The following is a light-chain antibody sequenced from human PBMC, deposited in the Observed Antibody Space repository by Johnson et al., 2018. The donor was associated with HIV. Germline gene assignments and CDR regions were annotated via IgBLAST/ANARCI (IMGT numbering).Light chain of an antibody. V-gene: IGLV1-51*02. CDR2: ENN. CDR1: NSNIGSNT. Sequence: QSALTQPPSTSGTPGQRVTISCSGSNSNIGSNTVNWHQQLPGTAPKLLIYENNKRPSGIPDRFSGSKSGTSATLGITGLQTGDEADYYCGTWDSSLSAHYVFGTGTKVTVL. CDR3: GTWDSSLSAHYV. J-gene: IGLJ1*01.